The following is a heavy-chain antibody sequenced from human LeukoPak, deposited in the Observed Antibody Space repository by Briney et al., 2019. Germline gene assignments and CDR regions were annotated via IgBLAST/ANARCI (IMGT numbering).Heavy chain of an antibody. J-gene: IGHJ5*02. D-gene: IGHD3-22*01. Sequence: PSETLSLTCTVSGGSISSYYWSWIRQPPGKGLEWIGYIYYSGSTNYNPSLKSRVTISVDTSKNQFSLKLSSVTAADTAVYYCARVLGEGTMIVVVERDNWFDPWGQGTLVTVSS. CDR3: ARVLGEGTMIVVVERDNWFDP. CDR1: GGSISSYY. CDR2: IYYSGST. V-gene: IGHV4-59*08.